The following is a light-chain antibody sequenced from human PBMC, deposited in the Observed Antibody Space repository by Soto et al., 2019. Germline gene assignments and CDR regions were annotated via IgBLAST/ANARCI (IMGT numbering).Light chain of an antibody. Sequence: DIQMTQSSSSLSASVGDRVTITCRASQNIDHHLNWYQHKPGKAPRLLMDAASRMQSGVPSRFSGSGTGTEFTLSINSLQPEDFATYYCQQSYSNTWTFGQGTRVEVK. J-gene: IGKJ1*01. CDR1: QNIDHH. CDR3: QQSYSNTWT. V-gene: IGKV1-39*01. CDR2: AAS.